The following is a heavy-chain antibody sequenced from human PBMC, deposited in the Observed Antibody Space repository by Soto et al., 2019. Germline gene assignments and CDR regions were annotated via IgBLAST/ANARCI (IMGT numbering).Heavy chain of an antibody. CDR2: INPNNGDT. J-gene: IGHJ4*02. V-gene: IGHV1-2*02. CDR3: ARGRSVAGKKFDY. Sequence: QVPLVQSGAEVKKPGASVRVSCKASGYTFTGYYVHWVRQPPGQGLEWMGWINPNNGDTNYAQKFQGRVTMTRDTSITTAYMELSRLRSDDTAVYYCARGRSVAGKKFDYWGQGTLVTVSS. CDR1: GYTFTGYY. D-gene: IGHD6-19*01.